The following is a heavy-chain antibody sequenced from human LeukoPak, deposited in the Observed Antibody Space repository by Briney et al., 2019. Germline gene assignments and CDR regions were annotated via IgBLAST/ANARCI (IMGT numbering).Heavy chain of an antibody. Sequence: GASVNVSCKASGFTFTSSAVQWVRQARGQRLEWIGWIVVGSGNTNYAQKFQERVTITRDMSTSTAYMELSSLRSEDTAVYYCAAAPIVVVPAAGWGQGTLVTVSS. CDR1: GFTFTSSA. V-gene: IGHV1-58*01. CDR2: IVVGSGNT. J-gene: IGHJ4*02. CDR3: AAAPIVVVPAAG. D-gene: IGHD2-2*01.